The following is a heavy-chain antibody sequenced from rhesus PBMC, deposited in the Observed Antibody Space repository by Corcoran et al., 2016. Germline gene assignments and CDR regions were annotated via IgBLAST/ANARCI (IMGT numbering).Heavy chain of an antibody. CDR3: ARDPRWGGAAALDY. CDR2: INRTGSGK. J-gene: IGHJ4*01. V-gene: IGHV3-14*01. Sequence: EVQLVESGGGLAKPGGSLRLSCAASGFTFSSYWMYWVRQAPGKGLDWISAINRTGSGKNNPASVKGRFTIAKENAKKPLYLQMDSLIAEDTAVFYCARDPRWGGAAALDYWGQGVLVTVSS. CDR1: GFTFSSYW. D-gene: IGHD6-31*01.